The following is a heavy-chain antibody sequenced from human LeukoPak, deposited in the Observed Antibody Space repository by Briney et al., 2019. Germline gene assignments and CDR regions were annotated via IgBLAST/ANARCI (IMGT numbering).Heavy chain of an antibody. CDR1: GFTFSSYW. CDR3: ARADGYSSWFVH. J-gene: IGHJ5*02. V-gene: IGHV3-53*01. CDR2: MYSGDST. Sequence: GGSLRLSCAASGFTFSSYWMSWVRQAPGKGLEWVSVMYSGDSTYYDDSVKGRFTISRDNSKNTLDLQMNSLRDEDTGVYYCARADGYSSWFVHWGQGTLVTVSS. D-gene: IGHD5-18*01.